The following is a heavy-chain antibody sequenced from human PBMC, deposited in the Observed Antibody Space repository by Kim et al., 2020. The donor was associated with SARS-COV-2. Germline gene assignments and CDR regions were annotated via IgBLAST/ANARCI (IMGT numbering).Heavy chain of an antibody. D-gene: IGHD3-3*01. CDR3: AREKSPKKPITIFGVVPPTGYYSYGMDV. CDR1: GYTFTSYD. CDR2: MNPNSGNT. J-gene: IGHJ6*02. V-gene: IGHV1-8*01. Sequence: ASVKVSCKASGYTFTSYDINWVRQATGQGLEWMGWMNPNSGNTGYAQKFQGRVTMTRNTSISTAYMELSSLRSEDTAVYYCAREKSPKKPITIFGVVPPTGYYSYGMDVWGQGTTVTVSS.